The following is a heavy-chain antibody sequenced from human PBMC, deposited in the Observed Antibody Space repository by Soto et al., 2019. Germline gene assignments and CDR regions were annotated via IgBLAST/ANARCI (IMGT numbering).Heavy chain of an antibody. D-gene: IGHD5-12*01. CDR3: AREWSEGEDSGTGLIDY. V-gene: IGHV1-18*01. J-gene: IGHJ4*02. Sequence: ASVKVSCKASGYTFTSYGISWVRQAPGQGLEWMGWISAYNGNTNYAQKLQGRVTMTTDTSTSTAYMELRSLRSDDTAVYYCAREWSEGEDSGTGLIDYWGQGTLVTVSS. CDR1: GYTFTSYG. CDR2: ISAYNGNT.